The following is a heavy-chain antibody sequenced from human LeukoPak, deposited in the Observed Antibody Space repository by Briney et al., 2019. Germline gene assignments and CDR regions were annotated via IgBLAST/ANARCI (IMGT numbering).Heavy chain of an antibody. CDR1: GFPFDSYT. CDR2: ISSTSAYI. V-gene: IGHV3-21*01. Sequence: GGSLRLSCAASGFPFDSYTLNWFRQAPGKGLEWVSSISSTSAYIYYADSVRGRFTISRDNAKNSLYLQMNSLRAEDTAVFYCARDPGRSTTGRFDSWAQGTLVTVSS. D-gene: IGHD1-1*01. J-gene: IGHJ4*02. CDR3: ARDPGRSTTGRFDS.